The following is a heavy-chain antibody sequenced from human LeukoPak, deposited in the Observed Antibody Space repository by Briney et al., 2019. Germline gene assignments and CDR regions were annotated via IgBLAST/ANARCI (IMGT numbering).Heavy chain of an antibody. Sequence: GGSLRLSCAASGFTFSSYGMHWVRQAPGKGLEWVAVISYDGSNKYYADSVKGRFTISRDNSKNTLYLQMNSLRAEDTAVYYCERMDWSGGSCYSAGSAGDDWGQRTLVTVSS. V-gene: IGHV3-30*03. CDR2: ISYDGSNK. CDR1: GFTFSSYG. J-gene: IGHJ4*02. CDR3: ERMDWSGGSCYSAGSAGDD. D-gene: IGHD2-15*01.